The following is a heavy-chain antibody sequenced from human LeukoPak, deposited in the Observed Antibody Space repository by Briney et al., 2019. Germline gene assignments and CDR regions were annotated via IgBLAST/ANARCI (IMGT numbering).Heavy chain of an antibody. CDR2: ISSSSSYI. J-gene: IGHJ6*02. CDR1: GFTFSSYS. D-gene: IGHD2-2*01. Sequence: GSLRLSCAASGFTFSSYSMNWVRQAPGKGLEWVSSISSSSSYIYYADSVKGRFTISRDNAKNSLYLQMNSLRAEDTAVYYCASGGPIRQLLPHYYGMDVWGQGTTVTVSS. CDR3: ASGGPIRQLLPHYYGMDV. V-gene: IGHV3-21*01.